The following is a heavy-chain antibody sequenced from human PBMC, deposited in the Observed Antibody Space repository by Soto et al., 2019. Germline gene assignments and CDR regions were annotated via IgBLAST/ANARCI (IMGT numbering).Heavy chain of an antibody. V-gene: IGHV4-34*01. CDR1: GGSFSGYY. CDR2: INHSGST. D-gene: IGHD3-3*01. Sequence: SETLSLTCAVYGGSFSGYYWSWIRQPPGKGLEWIGEINHSGSTNYNPSLKSRVTISVDTSKNQFSLKLSSVTAADTAVYYCARVRHDFWCGYPHAYDFYYWGQGTLVPVSS. J-gene: IGHJ4*02. CDR3: ARVRHDFWCGYPHAYDFYY.